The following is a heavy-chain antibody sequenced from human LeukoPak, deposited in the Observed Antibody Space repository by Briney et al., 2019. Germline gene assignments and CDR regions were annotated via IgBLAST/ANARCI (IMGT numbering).Heavy chain of an antibody. CDR3: AKGPSYDFWSGYSDY. CDR2: ISGSSFYI. Sequence: GGSLRLSCAASGFIFSSCMNWVRQAPGKGLEWVSSISGSSFYINYADSVKGRFTISRDNSKNTLYLQMNSLRAEDTAVYYCAKGPSYDFWSGYSDYWGQGTLVTVSS. D-gene: IGHD3-3*01. V-gene: IGHV3-21*04. J-gene: IGHJ4*02. CDR1: GFIFSSC.